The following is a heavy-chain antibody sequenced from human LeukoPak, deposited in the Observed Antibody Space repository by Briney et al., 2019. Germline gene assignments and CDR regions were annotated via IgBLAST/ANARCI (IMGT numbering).Heavy chain of an antibody. V-gene: IGHV3-7*04. D-gene: IGHD6-25*01. Sequence: GGSLRLSCAASGFTLSNYWMSWVRQAPGKGLEWVANIKPDGSEKYYVDSVKGRSTISRDNAKNSLYLQMNSLRAEDTAVYYCARYGSIVAAGTFDYWGQGTLVTVSS. CDR2: IKPDGSEK. J-gene: IGHJ4*02. CDR3: ARYGSIVAAGTFDY. CDR1: GFTLSNYW.